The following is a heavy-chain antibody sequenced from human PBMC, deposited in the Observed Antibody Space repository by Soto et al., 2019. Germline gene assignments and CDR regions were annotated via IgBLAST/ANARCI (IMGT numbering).Heavy chain of an antibody. CDR3: ARDLLSFTTTGYYGMDF. Sequence: QVQLVESGGGVVQPGRSLRLSCAASGFTFSSYAMHWVRQAPGKGLEWVAVISYDGSNKYYADSVKGRFTISRDNSKNSLYMQMNRLRAEDTAVYYGARDLLSFTTTGYYGMDFWGQGTTVTVSS. CDR1: GFTFSSYA. J-gene: IGHJ6*02. D-gene: IGHD7-27*01. CDR2: ISYDGSNK. V-gene: IGHV3-30-3*01.